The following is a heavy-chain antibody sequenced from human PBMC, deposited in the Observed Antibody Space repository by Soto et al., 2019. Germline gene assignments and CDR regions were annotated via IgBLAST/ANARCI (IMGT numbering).Heavy chain of an antibody. J-gene: IGHJ6*02. CDR2: IWSDGSNQ. Sequence: QVQLEESGGGVVQPGRSLRLSCAASGFTFSIYGIHWVRQAPGKGLEWVAVIWSDGSNQDYGDSVKGRFTISRDNSKNTLYLQMNSLRAEDTALYFCAREGIDYYGMDVWGQGTTVTVSS. D-gene: IGHD2-21*01. CDR3: AREGIDYYGMDV. V-gene: IGHV3-33*01. CDR1: GFTFSIYG.